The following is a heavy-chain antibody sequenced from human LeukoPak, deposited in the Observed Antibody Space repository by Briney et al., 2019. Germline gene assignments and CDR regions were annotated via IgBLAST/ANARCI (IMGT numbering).Heavy chain of an antibody. Sequence: GGSLRLSCAASGFTFSSYAMSWVRQAPGKGLEWVSAISGSGGSTYYADSVKGRFTISRDNSKNTLYLQMNSLRAEDTAVYYCAKSSEILTGYYLNNWFDPWGQGTLVTVSS. V-gene: IGHV3-23*01. CDR3: AKSSEILTGYYLNNWFDP. CDR2: ISGSGGST. J-gene: IGHJ5*02. CDR1: GFTFSSYA. D-gene: IGHD3-9*01.